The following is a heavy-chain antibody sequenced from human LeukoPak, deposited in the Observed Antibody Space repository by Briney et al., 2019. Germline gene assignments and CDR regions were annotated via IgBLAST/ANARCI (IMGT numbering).Heavy chain of an antibody. CDR1: GYSFTTYW. V-gene: IGHV5-51*01. D-gene: IGHD1-20*01. Sequence: GESLKISCKGSGYSFTTYWIAWVXQMXGXGLEWMGIIYPGDSDTRYSPSFQSQVTISADKSISTAYLQWSSLKAADTAMYYCARRMTGDAFDIWGQGTMVTVSS. CDR3: ARRMTGDAFDI. J-gene: IGHJ3*02. CDR2: IYPGDSDT.